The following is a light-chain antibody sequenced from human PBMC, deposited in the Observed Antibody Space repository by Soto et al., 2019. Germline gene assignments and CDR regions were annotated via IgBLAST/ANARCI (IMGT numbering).Light chain of an antibody. CDR3: SSQTGSATVL. CDR2: EVS. CDR1: SSDVGAYNF. V-gene: IGLV2-14*01. J-gene: IGLJ2*01. Sequence: QSVLTQPASVSGSPGQSITTSCTGTSSDVGAYNFVSWYQQFPGKAPKLMIYEVSNRPSGVSDRFSGSKSGNTASLIISGLQAEDEADYYCSSQTGSATVLFGGGTK.